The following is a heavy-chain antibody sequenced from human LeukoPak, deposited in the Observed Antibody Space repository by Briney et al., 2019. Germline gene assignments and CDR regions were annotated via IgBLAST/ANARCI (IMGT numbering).Heavy chain of an antibody. J-gene: IGHJ4*02. V-gene: IGHV2-5*02. CDR1: GFSLRTSGVG. CDR3: AHRGGQLWGGYYFDY. D-gene: IGHD5-18*01. Sequence: SGPTLVKPTETLTLTCAFSGFSLRTSGVGVDSIRQPPGKALEWLAVIYWDDDKRYSPSLKSRLAITKDTSKNQVVLTMTTMDPVNTATYYCAHRGGQLWGGYYFDYWGQGTLVTVSS. CDR2: IYWDDDK.